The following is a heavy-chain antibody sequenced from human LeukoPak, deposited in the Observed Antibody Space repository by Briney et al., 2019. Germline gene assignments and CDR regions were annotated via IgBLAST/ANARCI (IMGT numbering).Heavy chain of an antibody. Sequence: ASAEVSCKASGYSFTSYYIHWVRQAPGQGLEWMGWINTNTGNPTYAQGFTGRFVFSLDTSVSTAYLQISSLKAEDTAVYYCASYYYDSSGYPPDYYYMDVWGKGTTVTVSS. D-gene: IGHD3-22*01. CDR2: INTNTGNP. CDR3: ASYYYDSSGYPPDYYYMDV. J-gene: IGHJ6*03. V-gene: IGHV7-4-1*02. CDR1: GYSFTSYY.